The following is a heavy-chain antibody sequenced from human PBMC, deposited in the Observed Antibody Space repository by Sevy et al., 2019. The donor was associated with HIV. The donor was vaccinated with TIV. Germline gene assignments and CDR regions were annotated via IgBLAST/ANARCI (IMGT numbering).Heavy chain of an antibody. D-gene: IGHD6-13*01. CDR2: ISYDGSNK. CDR1: GFTFSSYG. V-gene: IGHV3-30*18. J-gene: IGHJ4*02. CDR3: AKDAAAAGTEPTSNFDY. Sequence: GGSLRLSCAASGFTFSSYGMHWVRQAPGKELEWVAVISYDGSNKYYADSVKGRFTISRDNSKNTLYLQMNSLRAEDTAVYYCAKDAAAAGTEPTSNFDYWGQGTLVTVSS.